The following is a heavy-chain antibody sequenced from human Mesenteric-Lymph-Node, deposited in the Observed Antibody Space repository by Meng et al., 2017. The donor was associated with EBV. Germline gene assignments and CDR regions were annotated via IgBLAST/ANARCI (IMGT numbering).Heavy chain of an antibody. CDR1: GDSVSSSSAA. V-gene: IGHV6-1*01. CDR3: ASSRPLAGNWNYHY. CDR2: TYYRSKWYN. Sequence: QVQLQQSGPXLVKPXXXLSLTCVXSGDSVSSSSAAWTWIRQSPSRGLEWLGRTYYRSKWYNDYAVSVKSRITINPDTSKNQFSLQLNSVTPEDTAVYYCASSRPLAGNWNYHYWGQGTLVTVAS. D-gene: IGHD1-7*01. J-gene: IGHJ4*02.